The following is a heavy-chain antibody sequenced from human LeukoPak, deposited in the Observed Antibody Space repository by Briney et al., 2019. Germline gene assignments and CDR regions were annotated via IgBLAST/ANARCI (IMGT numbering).Heavy chain of an antibody. J-gene: IGHJ4*02. CDR3: ARFSGWDIVVVPAADLFDY. Sequence: ASVKVSCKASGYTFTSYGISWVRQAPGQGLEWMGRISAYNGNTNYAQKLQGRVTMTTDTSTSTAYMELRSLRSDDTAVYYCARFSGWDIVVVPAADLFDYWGQGTLVTVSS. CDR2: ISAYNGNT. D-gene: IGHD2-2*01. V-gene: IGHV1-18*04. CDR1: GYTFTSYG.